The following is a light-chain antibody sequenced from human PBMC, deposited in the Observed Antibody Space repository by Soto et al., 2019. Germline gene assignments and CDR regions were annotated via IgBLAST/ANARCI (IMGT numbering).Light chain of an antibody. CDR1: ISDVSGYNF. CDR3: SSYTSSNTHV. J-gene: IGLJ1*01. Sequence: QSALTQPVSVSGSPGQSITISCTGTISDVSGYNFVSWYQQYPGKAPKLMIYDVSNRPSGVSNRFSGSKSGNTASLTISGLQAEDEADYYCSSYTSSNTHVFGAGTKLTVL. CDR2: DVS. V-gene: IGLV2-14*03.